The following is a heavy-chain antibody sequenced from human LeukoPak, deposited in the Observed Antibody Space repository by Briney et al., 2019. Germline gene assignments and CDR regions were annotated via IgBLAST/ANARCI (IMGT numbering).Heavy chain of an antibody. D-gene: IGHD2-2*01. Sequence: SETLSLTCTVSGGSISSGGYYWTWIRQHPGKGLEWIGYIYYSGTYYNPSLKSRVTISVDTSKNQFSLKLSSVTAADTAVYYCASQSPRNFYCSSTSCYFGWFDPWGQGTLVTVSS. CDR2: IYYSGT. J-gene: IGHJ5*02. V-gene: IGHV4-61*08. CDR1: GGSISSGGYY. CDR3: ASQSPRNFYCSSTSCYFGWFDP.